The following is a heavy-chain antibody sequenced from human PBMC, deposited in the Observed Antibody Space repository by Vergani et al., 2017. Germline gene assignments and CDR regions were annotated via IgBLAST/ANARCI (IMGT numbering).Heavy chain of an antibody. J-gene: IGHJ4*01. D-gene: IGHD6-13*01. CDR3: VTGRGIY. CDR2: MNPNSGNT. CDR1: GYTFTSYD. V-gene: IGHV1-8*02. Sequence: QVQLAQSGAEVKKPGASVKVSCKAAGYTFTSYDINWVRQATGQGLEWMGWMNPNSGNTGYAQKFQGRVTMTRKTSIITAYMELSSLRSDDTAVYYCVTGRGIYWGQGTLVTVSS.